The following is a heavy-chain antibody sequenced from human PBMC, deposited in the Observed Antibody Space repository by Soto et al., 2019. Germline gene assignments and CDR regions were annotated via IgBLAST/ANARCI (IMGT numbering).Heavy chain of an antibody. CDR2: IYQDGST. J-gene: IGHJ6*02. Sequence: PSETLSLTCAVSGGSISGSGYSWKWIRQPPGKGLEWIGHIYQDGSTYYNPSLRSRVIISVDMLKSQFSLSLSSVTAADTAVYYCASGHIGYEERPMYGMDVWGQGTTVTVSS. CDR3: ASGHIGYEERPMYGMDV. CDR1: GGSISGSGYS. V-gene: IGHV4-30-2*01. D-gene: IGHD5-12*01.